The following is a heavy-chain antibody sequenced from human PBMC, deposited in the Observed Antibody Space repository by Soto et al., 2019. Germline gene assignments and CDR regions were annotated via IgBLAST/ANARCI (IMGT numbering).Heavy chain of an antibody. CDR3: ARSWGYYDSSGYPFDY. Sequence: TGGSLRLSCAASGFTFSSYSIHWVRQAPCKGLEWVAVISYDGSNKYYADSVKGRFTISRDNSKNTLYLQMNSLRAEDTAVYYCARSWGYYDSSGYPFDYWGQGTLVTVSS. CDR1: GFTFSSYS. D-gene: IGHD3-22*01. J-gene: IGHJ4*02. V-gene: IGHV3-30-3*01. CDR2: ISYDGSNK.